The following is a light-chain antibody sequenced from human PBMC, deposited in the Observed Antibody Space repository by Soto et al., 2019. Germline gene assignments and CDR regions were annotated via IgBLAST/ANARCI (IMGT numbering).Light chain of an antibody. V-gene: IGKV1-5*01. Sequence: DIQMTQSPSTLSASVGDRVTITCRASQNINNWLAWYQQKPGKAPKLLVYDASSLVSGVPSRFSGSGSGTEFTHTISSLQPDDSATYYCQQYNNYVGPGTQVDIK. CDR2: DAS. CDR3: QQYNNY. J-gene: IGKJ3*01. CDR1: QNINNW.